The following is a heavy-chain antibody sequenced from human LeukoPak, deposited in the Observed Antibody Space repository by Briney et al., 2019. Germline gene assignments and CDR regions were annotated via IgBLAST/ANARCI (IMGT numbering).Heavy chain of an antibody. J-gene: IGHJ5*02. D-gene: IGHD2-2*01. CDR1: GGSISSSSYY. Sequence: SETLSLTCTVSGGSISSSSYYWGWIRQPPGKGLEWIGSIYYSGSTYYNPSLKSRVTISVDTSKNQFSLKLSSVTAADTAVYYCARHRVSPAAPNWFDPWGQGTLVTVSS. CDR2: IYYSGST. V-gene: IGHV4-39*01. CDR3: ARHRVSPAAPNWFDP.